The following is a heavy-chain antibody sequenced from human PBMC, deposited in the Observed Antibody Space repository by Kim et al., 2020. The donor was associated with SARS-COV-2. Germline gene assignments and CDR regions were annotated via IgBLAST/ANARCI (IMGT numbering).Heavy chain of an antibody. J-gene: IGHJ4*02. CDR2: MTNSGDYI. CDR3: VKGSGADY. D-gene: IGHD1-26*01. CDR1: GFIFSSEV. V-gene: IGHV3-23*01. Sequence: GGSLRLSCAASGFIFSSEVMSWVRQAPGKGLEWVSGMTNSGDYIFDADSVKGRFSISRDNSKNTLSLQMNSLTAEDTAIYYCVKGSGADYWGQGTLVTVSS.